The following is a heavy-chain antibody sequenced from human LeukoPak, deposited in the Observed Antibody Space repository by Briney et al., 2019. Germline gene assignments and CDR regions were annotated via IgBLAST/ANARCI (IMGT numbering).Heavy chain of an antibody. CDR1: GGSISRSRDY. Sequence: PSETLSLTCTVSGGSISRSRDYWGWIRQPPGKGLEWIGSIYYSGSTYSNPSLKSRVTISGDTSKNRFSLKLSSVTAADTAVYYCARRGFFYAFDIWGQGTMVTVSS. V-gene: IGHV4-39*07. J-gene: IGHJ3*02. CDR3: ARRGFFYAFDI. D-gene: IGHD2/OR15-2a*01. CDR2: IYYSGST.